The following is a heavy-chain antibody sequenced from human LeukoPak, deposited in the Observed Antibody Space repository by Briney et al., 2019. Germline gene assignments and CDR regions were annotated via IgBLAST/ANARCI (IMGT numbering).Heavy chain of an antibody. V-gene: IGHV3-23*01. D-gene: IGHD6-13*01. J-gene: IGHJ4*02. CDR3: AKVLRGSSWYGVYFDY. Sequence: GGSLRLSCAASGFTFSSYAMSWVRQAPGKGLEWVSAISGSGGSTYYADSVKGRFTISRDNSKNTLYLQMNSLRAEDTAVYYCAKVLRGSSWYGVYFDYWGQGTLVTVSS. CDR2: ISGSGGST. CDR1: GFTFSSYA.